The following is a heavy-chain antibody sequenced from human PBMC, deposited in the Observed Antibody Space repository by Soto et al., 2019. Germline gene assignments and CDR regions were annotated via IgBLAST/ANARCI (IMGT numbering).Heavy chain of an antibody. CDR1: GGSITNRDNY. J-gene: IGHJ3*02. CDR3: ARLIPYCGGDCYSVGAFDI. D-gene: IGHD2-21*02. Sequence: QLQLQESGPGLVQPSETVSLTCTVSGGSITNRDNYWGWIRQPPGKGLEWIGTVYHSGRTYYNPSLKSRVTMSVDPSKNEFSVRLNSVTAADTAVYYCARLIPYCGGDCYSVGAFDIWGQGTVVTVSS. V-gene: IGHV4-39*01. CDR2: VYHSGRT.